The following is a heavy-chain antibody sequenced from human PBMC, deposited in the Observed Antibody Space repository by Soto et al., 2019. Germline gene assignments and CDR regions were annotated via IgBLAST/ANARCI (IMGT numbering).Heavy chain of an antibody. D-gene: IGHD2-15*01. CDR3: AREGGGSAGAFDI. J-gene: IGHJ3*02. CDR1: GGTFSSYA. CDR2: IIPIFGTA. Sequence: ASVKVSCKASGGTFSSYAISWVRQAPGQGLEWMGGIIPIFGTANYAQKFQGRVTITADESTSTAYMELSSLRSEDTAVYYCAREGGGSAGAFDIWGQGTMVTVSS. V-gene: IGHV1-69*13.